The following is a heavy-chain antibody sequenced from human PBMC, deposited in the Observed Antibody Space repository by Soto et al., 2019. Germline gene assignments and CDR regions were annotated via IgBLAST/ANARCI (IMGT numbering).Heavy chain of an antibody. CDR3: ARSWVTGKGGIDV. CDR1: GYTFTSYG. CDR2: INGYTGNT. D-gene: IGHD3-16*01. J-gene: IGHJ6*02. Sequence: QVQLVQSGAEVKKPGASVKVSCKASGYTFTSYGLSWVRQAPGQGLEWMGWINGYTGNTNYAQKFQGRVTMTTDTSKNTAYLDLWTLISDDTAVYYCARSWVTGKGGIDVWGQGTTVTVSS. V-gene: IGHV1-18*01.